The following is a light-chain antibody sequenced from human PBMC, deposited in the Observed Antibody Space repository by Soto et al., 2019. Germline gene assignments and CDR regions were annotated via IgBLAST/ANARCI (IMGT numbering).Light chain of an antibody. Sequence: IQMTQSPSTLSASVGDRVAITCRASQIITYRLAWYQQKPGRAPKLLIYDASTLEGGVPSRFSGSGSGTEFTLIIDNLQPGDFATYYCQQYYAYWSFGQGTKVDIK. CDR1: QIITYR. CDR3: QQYYAYWS. J-gene: IGKJ1*01. V-gene: IGKV1-5*01. CDR2: DAS.